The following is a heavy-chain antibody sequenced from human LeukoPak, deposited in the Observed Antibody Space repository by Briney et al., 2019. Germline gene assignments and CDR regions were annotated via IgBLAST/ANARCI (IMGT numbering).Heavy chain of an antibody. D-gene: IGHD6-13*01. CDR3: ARHGIAAAGDY. CDR1: GGSISSSSYY. J-gene: IGHJ4*02. V-gene: IGHV4-39*01. CDR2: IYYSGST. Sequence: PSETLSLTCTVSGGSISSSSYYWGWIRQPPGKGLEWIGSIYYSGSTYYNPSLKSRVTISVDTSKNQFSLKLSSVTAADTAVYYCARHGIAAAGDYWGQGTLVTVSS.